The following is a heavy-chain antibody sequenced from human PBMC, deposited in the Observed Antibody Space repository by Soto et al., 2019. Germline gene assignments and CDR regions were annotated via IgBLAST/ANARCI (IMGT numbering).Heavy chain of an antibody. CDR1: GGSISSYY. V-gene: IGHV4-59*01. CDR2: IYYSGST. J-gene: IGHJ6*03. CDR3: AREEYYGSGRDYYYYYMDV. D-gene: IGHD3-10*01. Sequence: SETLSLTCTVSGGSISSYYWSWIRQPPGKGLEWIGYIYYSGSTNYNPSLKSRVTISVDTSKNQFSLKLSSVTAADTAVYYCAREEYYGSGRDYYYYYMDVWGKGTTVTVSS.